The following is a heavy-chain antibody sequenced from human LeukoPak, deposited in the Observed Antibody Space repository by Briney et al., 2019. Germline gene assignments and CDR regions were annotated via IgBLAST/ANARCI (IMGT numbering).Heavy chain of an antibody. CDR1: GFTFSNYA. J-gene: IGHJ4*02. CDR2: IIGSGGDT. Sequence: PGGSLRLSCAASGFTFSNYAMSWVRQAPGKGLEWVSSIIGSGGDTYYADSVKGRFTISRGNSKNTLYLQMNSLRAEDTAVYYCAKDLRTYGSGIYRIPTLIFDYWGQGTLVTVSS. CDR3: AKDLRTYGSGIYRIPTLIFDY. V-gene: IGHV3-23*01. D-gene: IGHD3-10*01.